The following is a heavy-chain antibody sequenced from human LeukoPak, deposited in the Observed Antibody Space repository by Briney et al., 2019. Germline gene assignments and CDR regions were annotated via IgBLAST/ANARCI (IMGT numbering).Heavy chain of an antibody. CDR3: ARESGIAAALDL. CDR1: GFTFSSYW. CDR2: INIDGSST. Sequence: PGGSLRLSCAASGFTFSSYWMHWVRQAPGKGLVWVSRINIDGSSTNYADSVKGRFTISRDNAKNTLYLQMNSLRAEDTAVYYCARESGIAAALDLWGQGTLVTVSS. D-gene: IGHD6-13*01. V-gene: IGHV3-74*01. J-gene: IGHJ5*02.